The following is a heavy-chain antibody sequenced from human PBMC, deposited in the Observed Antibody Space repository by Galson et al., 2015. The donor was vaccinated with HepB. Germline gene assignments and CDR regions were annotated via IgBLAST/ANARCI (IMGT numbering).Heavy chain of an antibody. V-gene: IGHV3-21*01. J-gene: IGHJ3*02. Sequence: SLRLSCAASGFTVSSNYMSWVRQAPGKGLEWVSSISSSSSYIYYADSVKGRFTISRDSAKNSLYLQMNSLRAEDTAVYYCARGESYNWNYDAFDIWGQGTMVTVSS. CDR2: ISSSSSYI. CDR1: GFTVSSNY. D-gene: IGHD1-7*01. CDR3: ARGESYNWNYDAFDI.